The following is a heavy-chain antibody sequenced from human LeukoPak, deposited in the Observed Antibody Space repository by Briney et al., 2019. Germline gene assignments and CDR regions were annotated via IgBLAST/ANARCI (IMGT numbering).Heavy chain of an antibody. D-gene: IGHD3-10*01. CDR3: ARVVQLTITMVRGVIIPNWFDP. V-gene: IGHV4-34*01. Sequence: SETLSLTCAVYGGSFSGYYWSWIRQPPGKGLEWIGEINHSGSTNYNPSLKSRVTISVDTSKNQFSLKLSSVTAADTAVYYCARVVQLTITMVRGVIIPNWFDPWGQGTLVTVSS. CDR2: INHSGST. J-gene: IGHJ5*02. CDR1: GGSFSGYY.